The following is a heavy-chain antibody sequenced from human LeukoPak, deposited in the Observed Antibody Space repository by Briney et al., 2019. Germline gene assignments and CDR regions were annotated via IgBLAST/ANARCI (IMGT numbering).Heavy chain of an antibody. D-gene: IGHD3-10*01. CDR2: ISGSGGTT. CDR1: GFTFSSYG. V-gene: IGHV3-23*01. J-gene: IGHJ4*02. CDR3: AKDRPGTPLYYFDY. Sequence: GGSLRLSCAASGFTFSSYGMSWVRQAPGKGLEWVSGISGSGGTTYYVDSVKGRFTISRDNSKNTLYLQMNSLRAEDTAVYYCAKDRPGTPLYYFDYWGQGTLVTVSS.